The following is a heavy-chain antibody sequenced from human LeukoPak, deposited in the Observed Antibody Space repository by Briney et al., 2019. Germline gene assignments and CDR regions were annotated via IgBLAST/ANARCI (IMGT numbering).Heavy chain of an antibody. V-gene: IGHV3-53*01. J-gene: IGHJ4*02. D-gene: IGHD3-9*01. Sequence: PGGSLRLSCAASGFTVSSNYMSWVRQAPGKGLEWVSVIYSGGGTYYADSVKGRFTISRDNSKNTLYLQMNSLRAEDTAVYYCAKFYDILTGYFDYWGQGTLVTVSS. CDR3: AKFYDILTGYFDY. CDR1: GFTVSSNY. CDR2: IYSGGGT.